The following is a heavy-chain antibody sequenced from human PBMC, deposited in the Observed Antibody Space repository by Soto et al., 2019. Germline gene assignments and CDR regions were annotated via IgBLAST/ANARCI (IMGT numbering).Heavy chain of an antibody. CDR1: GFTFSSYA. V-gene: IGHV3-23*01. CDR2: ISGSGGGT. Sequence: GGSLRLSCAASGFTFSSYAMSWVRQAPGKGLEWVSAISGSGGGTYYEDSVKGRSSISRDNSKYTLYLQLKSLRVEDTAVYYCAKDPLSTLPNAFDIWGQGTMVTVSS. J-gene: IGHJ3*02. D-gene: IGHD3-16*01. CDR3: AKDPLSTLPNAFDI.